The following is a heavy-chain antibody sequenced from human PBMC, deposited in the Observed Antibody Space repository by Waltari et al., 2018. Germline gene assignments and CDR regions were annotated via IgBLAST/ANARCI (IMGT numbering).Heavy chain of an antibody. D-gene: IGHD6-6*01. J-gene: IGHJ4*02. CDR2: IRSKAYGGTT. CDR3: AKEEARLGFDY. CDR1: GFTFGDYA. V-gene: IGHV3-49*04. Sequence: EVQLVESGGGLVQPGRSLRLSCTASGFTFGDYAMSWVRQAPGKGLEWVGFIRSKAYGGTTEYAASVKGRFTISRDNSKNTLYLQMNSLRAEDTAVYYCAKEEARLGFDYWGQGTLVTVSS.